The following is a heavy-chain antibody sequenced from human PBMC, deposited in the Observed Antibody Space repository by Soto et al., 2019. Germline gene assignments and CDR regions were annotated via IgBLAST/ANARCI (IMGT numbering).Heavy chain of an antibody. CDR3: ARDGEAPGLYLDY. CDR2: INQDGREK. D-gene: IGHD7-27*01. Sequence: QPVGSLRLSCAASGFIFSSYWMNWVRQAPGKGLEWVASINQDGREKYYVDSVKGRFTISRDNAKNSLYLQVNSLRAEDTAVYYCARDGEAPGLYLDYWGQGTLVTVSS. V-gene: IGHV3-7*01. CDR1: GFIFSSYW. J-gene: IGHJ4*02.